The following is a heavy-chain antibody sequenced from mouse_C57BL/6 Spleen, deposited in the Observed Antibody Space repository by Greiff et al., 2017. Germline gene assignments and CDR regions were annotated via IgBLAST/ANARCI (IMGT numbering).Heavy chain of an antibody. Sequence: VQLQQPGAELVMPGASVKLSCKASGYTFTSYWMHWVKQRPGQGLEWIGEIDPSDSYTNYNQKFKGKSTLTVDKSSSTAYMQLSSLTSEDSAVYYCARGDYGSSGDYWGQGTTLTVSS. CDR2: IDPSDSYT. CDR1: GYTFTSYW. J-gene: IGHJ2*01. D-gene: IGHD1-1*01. V-gene: IGHV1-69*01. CDR3: ARGDYGSSGDY.